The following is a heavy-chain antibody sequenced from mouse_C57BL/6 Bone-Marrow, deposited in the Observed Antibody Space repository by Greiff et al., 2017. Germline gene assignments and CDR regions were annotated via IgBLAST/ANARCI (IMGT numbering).Heavy chain of an antibody. J-gene: IGHJ1*03. CDR2: IWTGGGT. CDR3: ARKGYYGSSYVDWYFDV. CDR1: GFSLTSYA. D-gene: IGHD1-1*01. V-gene: IGHV2-9-1*01. Sequence: QVQLKESGPGLVAPSQSLSITCTVSGFSLTSYAISWVRQPPGKGLEWLGVIWTGGGTNYNSALKSRMSISKDNSKSQVFVKMNSLQTDDTARYYCARKGYYGSSYVDWYFDVWGTGTTVTVSS.